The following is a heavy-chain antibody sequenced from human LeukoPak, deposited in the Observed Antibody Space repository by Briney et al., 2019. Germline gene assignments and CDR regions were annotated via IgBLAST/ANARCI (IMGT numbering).Heavy chain of an antibody. CDR3: AAYCSSTSCYDY. Sequence: SVKVSCKASGGTFSSYAISWVRQAPGQGLEWMGGIIPIFGTANYAQKFQGRVTITADESTSTAYMELSSLRSEDTAVYYCAAYCSSTSCYDYWGQGTLVTVSS. V-gene: IGHV1-69*01. D-gene: IGHD2-2*01. CDR2: IIPIFGTA. J-gene: IGHJ4*02. CDR1: GGTFSSYA.